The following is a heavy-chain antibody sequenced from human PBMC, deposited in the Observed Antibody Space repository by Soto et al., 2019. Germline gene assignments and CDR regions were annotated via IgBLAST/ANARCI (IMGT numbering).Heavy chain of an antibody. Sequence: ASVKVSCKASGGTFTSYDINWVRQATGQGLEWMGWMNPNSGYTGFAQKFQGRVTMTRNTSISTAYMELSSLGSEDTAVYYCARGYYDILTGDVEVDYYHGLDVWGQGTTVTVSS. CDR2: MNPNSGYT. V-gene: IGHV1-8*01. CDR1: GGTFTSYD. J-gene: IGHJ6*02. D-gene: IGHD3-9*01. CDR3: ARGYYDILTGDVEVDYYHGLDV.